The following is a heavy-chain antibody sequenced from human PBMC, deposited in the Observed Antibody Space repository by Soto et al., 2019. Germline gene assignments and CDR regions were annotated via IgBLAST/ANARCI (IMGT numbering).Heavy chain of an antibody. CDR3: ARGLATYDSSGYFLY. J-gene: IGHJ4*02. D-gene: IGHD3-22*01. Sequence: SVKVSCKASGYTFTDYYIHWVRQAPGQGLEWMGWINPNSGGTNYAEKFRGWVTITRDTSISTAYMELGSLRSDDSAVYYCARGLATYDSSGYFLYWGQGTPVTVSS. V-gene: IGHV1-2*04. CDR1: GYTFTDYY. CDR2: INPNSGGT.